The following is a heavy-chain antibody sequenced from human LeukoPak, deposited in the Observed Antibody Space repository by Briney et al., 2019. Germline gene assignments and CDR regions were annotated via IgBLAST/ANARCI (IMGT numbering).Heavy chain of an antibody. CDR2: IWYDGSNK. CDR1: GFTFSSYG. J-gene: IGHJ3*02. CDR3: AKPGIAVAGDDDAFDI. V-gene: IGHV3-33*06. D-gene: IGHD6-19*01. Sequence: GGSLRLSCAASGFTFSSYGMHWVRQAPGKGLEWVAVIWYDGSNKYYADSVKGRFTISGDNSKNTLYLQMNSLRAEDTAVYYCAKPGIAVAGDDDAFDIWGQGTMVTVSS.